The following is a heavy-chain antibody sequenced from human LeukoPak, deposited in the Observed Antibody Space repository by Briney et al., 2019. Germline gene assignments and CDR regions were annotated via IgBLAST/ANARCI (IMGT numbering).Heavy chain of an antibody. CDR2: INHSGST. Sequence: SETLSLTCAVYGGSFSGYYWSWIRQPPGKGLEWIGEINHSGSTNYNPSLKSRVTISVDTSKNQFSLKLSSVTAADTAVYYCASVRAVAGTSKRYFRSSGVSWGQGTLVTVSS. CDR1: GGSFSGYY. CDR3: ASVRAVAGTSKRYFRSSGVS. V-gene: IGHV4-34*01. D-gene: IGHD6-19*01. J-gene: IGHJ4*02.